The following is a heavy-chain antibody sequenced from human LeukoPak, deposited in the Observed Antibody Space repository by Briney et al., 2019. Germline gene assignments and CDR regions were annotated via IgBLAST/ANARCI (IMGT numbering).Heavy chain of an antibody. J-gene: IGHJ6*02. D-gene: IGHD3-10*01. Sequence: SETLSLTCTVSGGSISSYYWSWIRQPPGKGLEWIGYIYSSGSTNYNPSLKSRVTISVDTSKNQFSLKLTSVTAADTAVYYCAMYYYGSGNYYYYGMDVWGQGTTVTVSS. CDR1: GGSISSYY. CDR2: IYSSGST. CDR3: AMYYYGSGNYYYYGMDV. V-gene: IGHV4-59*01.